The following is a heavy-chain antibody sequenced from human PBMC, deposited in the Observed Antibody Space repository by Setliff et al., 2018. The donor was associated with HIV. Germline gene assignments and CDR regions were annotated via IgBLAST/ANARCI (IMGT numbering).Heavy chain of an antibody. D-gene: IGHD2-21*02. Sequence: ASVKVSCKTSGYTFTNYYVHWVRQAPGQGLEWMGVITPNGGSANYAQKFQGRVTMTSDTSTSTVYMDLRNLGSDDTAVYYCARSSRDWTQVRFDPWGQGTLVTVSS. CDR3: ARSSRDWTQVRFDP. CDR2: ITPNGGSA. CDR1: GYTFTNYY. V-gene: IGHV1-46*01. J-gene: IGHJ5*02.